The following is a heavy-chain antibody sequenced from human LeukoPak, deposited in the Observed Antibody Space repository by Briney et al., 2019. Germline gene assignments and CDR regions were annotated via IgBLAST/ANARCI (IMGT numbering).Heavy chain of an antibody. V-gene: IGHV4-59*01. D-gene: IGHD2-15*01. Sequence: SETLSLTCTVSGGSISSYYWSWIRQPPGKGLEWIGYIHYSGSTNYNPSLKSRVTISVDTSKNQLSLKLSSVAAADTAVYYCATIYEGSSNRFDYWGQGTLVTVSS. J-gene: IGHJ4*02. CDR3: ATIYEGSSNRFDY. CDR1: GGSISSYY. CDR2: IHYSGST.